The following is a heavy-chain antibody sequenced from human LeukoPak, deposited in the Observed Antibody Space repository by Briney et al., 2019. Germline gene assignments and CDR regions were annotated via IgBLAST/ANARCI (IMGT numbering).Heavy chain of an antibody. V-gene: IGHV4-59*01. J-gene: IGHJ4*02. CDR1: GGSISSYH. CDR2: IYYSGGT. CDR3: ARFTRFPFRFDY. D-gene: IGHD1-1*01. Sequence: TPSETLSLTCTVSGGSISSYHWSWIRQPPGKGLEWIGYIYYSGGTNYNSSLRSRVTISVDTSKNQVSLKLSSVTAADTAVYYRARFTRFPFRFDYWGQGILVTVSS.